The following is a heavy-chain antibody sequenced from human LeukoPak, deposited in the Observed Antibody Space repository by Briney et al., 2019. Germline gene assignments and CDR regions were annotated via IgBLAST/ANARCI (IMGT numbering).Heavy chain of an antibody. D-gene: IGHD6-13*01. CDR2: IYYSGST. J-gene: IGHJ4*02. CDR1: GFSLSTSGVG. CDR3: ARAYSSSWYEFDY. Sequence: SGPTLVNPTQTLTLTCTFSGFSLSTSGVGVGWIRQPPGKGLEWIGYIYYSGSTNYNPSLKSRVTISVDTSKNQFSLKLSSVTAADTAVYYCARAYSSSWYEFDYWGQGTLVTVSS. V-gene: IGHV4-61*08.